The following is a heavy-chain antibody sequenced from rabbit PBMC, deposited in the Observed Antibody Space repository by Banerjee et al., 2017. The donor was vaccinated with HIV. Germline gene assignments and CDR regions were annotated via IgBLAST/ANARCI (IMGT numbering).Heavy chain of an antibody. D-gene: IGHD1-1*01. J-gene: IGHJ4*01. V-gene: IGHV1S45*01. CDR2: ITSSSRNV. CDR1: GFSFSNNYV. Sequence: QEQLEESGGDLVKPEGSLTLTCTASGFSFSNNYVLCWVRQAPGKGLGWIGCITSSSRNVVSSNGGTGRFTIAKSSSTTVTLQMTSLTAADTATYLCSRELACVSGWNFNLWGQGTLVTVS. CDR3: SRELACVSGWNFNL.